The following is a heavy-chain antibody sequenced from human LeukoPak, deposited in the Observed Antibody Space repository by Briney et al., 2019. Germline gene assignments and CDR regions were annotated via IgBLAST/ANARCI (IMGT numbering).Heavy chain of an antibody. CDR1: GGSISSYY. V-gene: IGHV4-59*08. CDR3: ATQITGYYNSPYFDY. J-gene: IGHJ4*02. D-gene: IGHD3-9*01. Sequence: SETLSLTCTVSGGSISSYYWSWIRQPPGKGLEWIGYIYYSGSTNYNPSLKGRVTISVDTSKNQFSLKLSSVTAADTAVYYCATQITGYYNSPYFDYWGQGTLVTVSS. CDR2: IYYSGST.